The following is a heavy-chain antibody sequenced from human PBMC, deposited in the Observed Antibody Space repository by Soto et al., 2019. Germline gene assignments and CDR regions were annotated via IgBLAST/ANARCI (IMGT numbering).Heavy chain of an antibody. CDR2: INPNNGDT. CDR1: GYTFTDYY. V-gene: IGHV1-2*04. J-gene: IGHJ4*02. Sequence: VASVKVSCKASGYTFTDYYIHWVRQAPGQGLEWMGWINPNNGDTNYAQKFQDWVTMTRDTSISTAYMELNRLRSDDTAVYYCARDPSGDLLRDFEWISLPGLTFEFYFDYWGQGALVTVSS. D-gene: IGHD3-9*01. CDR3: ARDPSGDLLRDFEWISLPGLTFEFYFDY.